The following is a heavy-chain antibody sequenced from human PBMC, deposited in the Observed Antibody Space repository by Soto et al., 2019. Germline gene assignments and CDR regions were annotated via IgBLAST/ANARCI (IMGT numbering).Heavy chain of an antibody. J-gene: IGHJ5*02. CDR3: ARHRDYSNSGDFDP. Sequence: PSETLCVTCTVAGGSISSYYWSWIRQPPGKGLEWIGYIYYSGSTNYNPSLKSRVTISVDTSKNQFSLKLSSVTAADTAVYYCARHRDYSNSGDFDPWGQGTLVTVSS. CDR1: GGSISSYY. CDR2: IYYSGST. V-gene: IGHV4-59*08. D-gene: IGHD4-4*01.